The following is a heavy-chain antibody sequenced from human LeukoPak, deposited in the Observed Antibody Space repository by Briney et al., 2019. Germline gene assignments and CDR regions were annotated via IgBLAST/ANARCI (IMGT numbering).Heavy chain of an antibody. CDR3: ARSPSWSEPIDY. CDR1: GFTFSSYS. J-gene: IGHJ4*02. Sequence: GGSLRLSCAASGFTFSSYSMNWVRQAPGKGLEWVSSISSSSSYIYYADSVKGRFTISRDNAKNSLNLQMNSLRAEDTAVYYCARSPSWSEPIDYWGQGTLVTVSS. D-gene: IGHD1-1*01. V-gene: IGHV3-21*01. CDR2: ISSSSSYI.